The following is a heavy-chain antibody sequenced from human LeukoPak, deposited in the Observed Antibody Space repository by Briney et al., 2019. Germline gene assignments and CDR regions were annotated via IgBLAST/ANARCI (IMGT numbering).Heavy chain of an antibody. Sequence: ASVKVSCKASGYTFTSYYMHWVRQAPGQGLEWMGIINPSGGSTSYAQKFQGRVTMTRDTSTSTVYMELSSLRSEDTAVYYCATRATYCSSTSCYISNMDVWGQGTTVTVSS. CDR1: GYTFTSYY. V-gene: IGHV1-46*01. D-gene: IGHD2-2*02. CDR2: INPSGGST. J-gene: IGHJ6*02. CDR3: ATRATYCSSTSCYISNMDV.